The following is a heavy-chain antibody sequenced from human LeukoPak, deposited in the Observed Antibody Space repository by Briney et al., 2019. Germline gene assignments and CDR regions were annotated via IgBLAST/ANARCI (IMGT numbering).Heavy chain of an antibody. CDR1: GGSISSYY. V-gene: IGHV4-59*08. CDR2: INYSGST. CDR3: VRTDGKQLPPRL. J-gene: IGHJ4*02. D-gene: IGHD5-18*01. Sequence: SETLSLTCTVSGGSISSYYWSWIRQPPGKGLEWIGYINYSGSTNYNPSLKSRVTISVDTSKNQFSLKLSSVTAADTAVYFCVRTDGKQLPPRLWGEGTLVTVPS.